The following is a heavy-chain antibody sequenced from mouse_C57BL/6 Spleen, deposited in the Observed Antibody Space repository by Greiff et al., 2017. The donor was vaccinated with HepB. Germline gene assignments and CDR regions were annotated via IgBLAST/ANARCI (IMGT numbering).Heavy chain of an antibody. CDR2: ISYDGSN. CDR1: GYSITSGYY. Sequence: EVKLQESGPGLVKPSQSLSLTCSVTGYSITSGYYWNWIRQFPGNKLEWMGYISYDGSNNYNPSLKNRISITRDTSKNQFFLKLNSVTTEDTATYYCARDLTGSAYWGQGTLVTVSA. D-gene: IGHD4-1*01. V-gene: IGHV3-6*01. J-gene: IGHJ3*01. CDR3: ARDLTGSAY.